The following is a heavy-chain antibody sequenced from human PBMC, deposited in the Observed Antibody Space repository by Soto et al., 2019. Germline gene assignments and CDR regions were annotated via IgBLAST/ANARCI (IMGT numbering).Heavy chain of an antibody. Sequence: QVQLQESGPRLVEASQTLSLTCTVSNASITSSGYYWSWVRQPPGKRLEWIGYIYHSGSTFYSPSLQSRLTMSVDTSMNQFALTLRSVTAADTAVYHCARMSGTYYVPDYWGQGTLVTVSS. V-gene: IGHV4-31*03. D-gene: IGHD1-26*01. CDR1: NASITSSGYY. CDR2: IYHSGST. J-gene: IGHJ4*02. CDR3: ARMSGTYYVPDY.